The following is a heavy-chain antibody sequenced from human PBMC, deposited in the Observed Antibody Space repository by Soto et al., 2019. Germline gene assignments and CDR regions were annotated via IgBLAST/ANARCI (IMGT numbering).Heavy chain of an antibody. CDR1: RGSVSSGDYY. V-gene: IGHV4-30-4*01. J-gene: IGHJ4*02. Sequence: SETLSLTCTVSRGSVSSGDYYWSWIRQPPGKGLEWTGYIYESGSTYYNPSLKSRVSISLDTSKNHFSLRLSSVTAADTAVYYCARVPFHALSGSYYIDYWGQGTLVTVSS. CDR3: ARVPFHALSGSYYIDY. D-gene: IGHD1-26*01. CDR2: IYESGST.